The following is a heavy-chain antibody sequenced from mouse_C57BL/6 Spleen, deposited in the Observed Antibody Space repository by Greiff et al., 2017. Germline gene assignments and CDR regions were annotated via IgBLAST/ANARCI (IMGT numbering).Heavy chain of an antibody. CDR2: ILPGSCST. V-gene: IGHV1-9*01. CDR3: ARREYYVSSYWYFDV. J-gene: IGHJ1*03. Sequence: VKLQQSGAELMKPGASVKLSCKATGYTFTGYWIEWVKQRPGHGLEWIGEILPGSCSTNYNEKFKGKATFTADTSSNTAYMQLSSLTTEDSVIYYCARREYYVSSYWYFDVCGTGTTVTVSS. CDR1: GYTFTGYW. D-gene: IGHD1-1*01.